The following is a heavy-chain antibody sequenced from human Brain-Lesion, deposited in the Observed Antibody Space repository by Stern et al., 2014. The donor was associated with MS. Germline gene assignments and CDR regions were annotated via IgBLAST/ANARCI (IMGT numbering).Heavy chain of an antibody. Sequence: QVQLVQSGAEVRKPGSSVKVSCKASGATFSTNAISWLRQAPGQGTEWMGAIVPIFGRANYVQKLRGRLTITADESASTAYMELRSLRSEDTAVYYCAREHHGGNFASWGQGTLVTVSS. CDR1: GATFSTNA. CDR3: AREHHGGNFAS. V-gene: IGHV1-69*01. CDR2: IVPIFGRA. D-gene: IGHD4-23*01. J-gene: IGHJ5*02.